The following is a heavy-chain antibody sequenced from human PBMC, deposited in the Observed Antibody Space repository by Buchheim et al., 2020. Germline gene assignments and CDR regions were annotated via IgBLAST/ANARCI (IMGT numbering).Heavy chain of an antibody. Sequence: QVQLQQWGAGLLKPSETLSLTCAVYGGSVSSFYWTWIRQPPGKGLEWIGEIDHSGSSNYNPSLKSRVTIQEDTSQKQCSLKLSSVTAADTAVYYCARGPQYYYEISGYYNYWGQGTL. D-gene: IGHD3-22*01. CDR1: GGSVSSFY. J-gene: IGHJ4*01. V-gene: IGHV4-34*01. CDR2: IDHSGSS. CDR3: ARGPQYYYEISGYYNY.